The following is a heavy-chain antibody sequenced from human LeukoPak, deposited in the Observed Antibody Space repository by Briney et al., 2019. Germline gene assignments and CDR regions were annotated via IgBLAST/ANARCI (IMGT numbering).Heavy chain of an antibody. V-gene: IGHV3-48*01. Sequence: PGGSLRLSCAASGCTFSTYSMNWVRQAPGKGLEWVSYISSSSSTIYYADSVKGRFTISRDSAKNSLYLQMNSLRAEDTAVYYCARGSTYYDSSGQVPFDYWGQGTLVTVPS. D-gene: IGHD3-22*01. CDR2: ISSSSSTI. CDR3: ARGSTYYDSSGQVPFDY. CDR1: GCTFSTYS. J-gene: IGHJ4*02.